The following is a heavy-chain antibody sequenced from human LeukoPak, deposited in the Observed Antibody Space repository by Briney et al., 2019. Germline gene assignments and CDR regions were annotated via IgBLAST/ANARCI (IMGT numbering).Heavy chain of an antibody. V-gene: IGHV3-23*01. J-gene: IGHJ4*02. CDR3: ASQDIVVVPAAMGQTGYFDY. Sequence: GGSLRLSCAASGFTFSSYAMSWVRQAPGKGMEWVSAISGSGGSTYYADSVKGRFTISRDNSKNTLYLQMNSLRAEDTAVYYCASQDIVVVPAAMGQTGYFDYWGQGTLVTVSS. CDR1: GFTFSSYA. D-gene: IGHD2-2*01. CDR2: ISGSGGST.